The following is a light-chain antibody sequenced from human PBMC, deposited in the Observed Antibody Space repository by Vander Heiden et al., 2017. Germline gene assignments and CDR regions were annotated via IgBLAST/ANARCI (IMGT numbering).Light chain of an antibody. J-gene: IGLJ2*01. Sequence: QSALTQPASVSGSPGQTFPKPCTGTSSDVGSYNRDSWYQQHPDKAPKLMIYEGTKRPSGVSNRFSGSQSGNTASLTISGLQAEDEADYYCCSYAGDTVVFGGGTKLTVL. V-gene: IGLV2-23*01. CDR3: CSYAGDTVV. CDR1: SSDVGSYNR. CDR2: EGT.